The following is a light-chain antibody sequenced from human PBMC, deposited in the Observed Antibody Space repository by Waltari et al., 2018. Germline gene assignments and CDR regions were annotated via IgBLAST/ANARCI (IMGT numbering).Light chain of an antibody. CDR3: LQYDSYPRT. Sequence: DIQMTQSPSSLSAFVGDRVTISCRASQGISNSVDWFQQKPGQAPKALMYGASTLHTGIPSRFSGSGFGTDFTLTISGLQPEDFAAYYCLQYDSYPRTFGQGTKVEIK. J-gene: IGKJ1*01. CDR2: GAS. V-gene: IGKV1-16*01. CDR1: QGISNS.